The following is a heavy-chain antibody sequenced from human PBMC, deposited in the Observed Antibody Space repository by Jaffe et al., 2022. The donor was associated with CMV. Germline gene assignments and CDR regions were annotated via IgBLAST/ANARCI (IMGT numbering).Heavy chain of an antibody. CDR2: INPSGGST. Sequence: QVQLVQSGAEVKKPGASVKVSCKASGYTFTSYYMHWVRQAPGQGLEWMGIINPSGGSTSYAQKFQGRVTMTRDTSTSTVYMELSSLRSEDTAVYYCARDLDEYYYGSGSYLFDYWGQGTLVTVSS. CDR1: GYTFTSYY. V-gene: IGHV1-46*01. D-gene: IGHD3-10*01. CDR3: ARDLDEYYYGSGSYLFDY. J-gene: IGHJ4*02.